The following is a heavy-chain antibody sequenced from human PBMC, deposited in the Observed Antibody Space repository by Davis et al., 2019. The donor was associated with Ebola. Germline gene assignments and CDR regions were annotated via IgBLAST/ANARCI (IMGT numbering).Heavy chain of an antibody. CDR2: ISGSGISGSGGRT. D-gene: IGHD3-3*01. J-gene: IGHJ4*02. CDR1: GFTFSTYA. Sequence: PGGSLRLSCAASGFTFSTYAMGWVRQAPGKGLEWVSGISGSGISGSGGRTYYADSVKGRFTISRDSSKNTLYLQMTSLRAEDTAVYYCAKVGEYYDFWSGYAPLSYWGQGTLVTVSS. V-gene: IGHV3-23*01. CDR3: AKVGEYYDFWSGYAPLSY.